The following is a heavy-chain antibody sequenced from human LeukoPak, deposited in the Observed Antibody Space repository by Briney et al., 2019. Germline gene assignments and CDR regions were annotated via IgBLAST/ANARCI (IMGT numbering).Heavy chain of an antibody. CDR3: ARFNRYYFDY. V-gene: IGHV4-59*01. CDR2: IYYSGST. J-gene: IGHJ4*02. CDR1: GGSISSYY. Sequence: SETLPLTCTVSGGSISSYYWSWIRQPPGKGLEWIGYIYYSGSTNYNPSLKSRVTISVDTSKNQFSLKLSSVTAADTAVYYCARFNRYYFDYWGQGTLVTVSS.